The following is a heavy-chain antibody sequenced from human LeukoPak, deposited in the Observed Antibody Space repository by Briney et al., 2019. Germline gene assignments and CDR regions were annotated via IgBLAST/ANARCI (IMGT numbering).Heavy chain of an antibody. V-gene: IGHV3-30*02. CDR1: GFTFNCYG. Sequence: GGSLRLSCAASGFTFNCYGMHWLRQAPGKGLEWVAFIRYDGSNKYYADSVKGRFTISRDNSKNTLYLQMNSLRAEDTAVYYCAKDSYYNDSSGYYYQPLGYWGQGTLVTVSS. CDR3: AKDSYYNDSSGYYYQPLGY. CDR2: IRYDGSNK. J-gene: IGHJ4*02. D-gene: IGHD3-22*01.